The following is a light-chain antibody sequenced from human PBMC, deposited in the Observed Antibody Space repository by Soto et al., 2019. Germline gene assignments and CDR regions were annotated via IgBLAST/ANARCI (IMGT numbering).Light chain of an antibody. CDR1: QSVSSGY. V-gene: IGKV3-20*01. CDR3: QQYGSSPRT. J-gene: IGKJ1*01. CDR2: GAS. Sequence: EIVLTQSPGTLSLSPGEGATLSCSASQSVSSGYLAWYQLKPGQAPRLLIYGASSRATGIPDRFSGSGSGTDFTLTISRLEPEDFALYYCQQYGSSPRTFGQGTKVEIK.